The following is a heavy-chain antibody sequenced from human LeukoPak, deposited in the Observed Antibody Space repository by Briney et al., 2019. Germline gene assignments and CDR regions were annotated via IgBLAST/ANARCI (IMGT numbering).Heavy chain of an antibody. CDR1: GFTFRSYS. CDR2: ISGSGGST. CDR3: AKDPGYQVVYCFDY. D-gene: IGHD2-2*01. V-gene: IGHV3-23*01. J-gene: IGHJ4*02. Sequence: GGSLRLSCAASGFTFRSYSMSWVRQAPGKGLEWVSGISGSGGSTDYADSVKGRFTISRDNSKNTLYLQMNSLRVEDTAVYYCAKDPGYQVVYCFDYWGQGTLVTVSS.